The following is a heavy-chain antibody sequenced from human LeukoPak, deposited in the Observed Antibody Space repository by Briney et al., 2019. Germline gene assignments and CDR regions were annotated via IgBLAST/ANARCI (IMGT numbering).Heavy chain of an antibody. D-gene: IGHD1-1*01. Sequence: GRSLRLSCAPSEFSFSRYWMHWVRQVPGKGLAWVARINTDGENTDYADSVKGRFAISRDNAKNTLYLQMSGLRADDTGVYFCARGTLTTVYYFDSWGQGTLVTVSS. CDR3: ARGTLTTVYYFDS. CDR2: INTDGENT. V-gene: IGHV3-74*01. J-gene: IGHJ4*02. CDR1: EFSFSRYW.